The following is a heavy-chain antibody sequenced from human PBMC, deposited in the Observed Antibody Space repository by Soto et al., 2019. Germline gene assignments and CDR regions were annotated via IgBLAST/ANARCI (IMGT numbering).Heavy chain of an antibody. CDR2: ISSSSSYI. D-gene: IGHD5-12*01. Sequence: GGSLRLSCAASGFTFSSYSMNWVRQAPGKGLEWVSSISSSSSYIYYADSVKGRFTISRDNAKNSLYLQMNSLRAEDTAVYYCARGGDRRGYDNDDAFDIWGQGTMVTVSS. V-gene: IGHV3-21*01. J-gene: IGHJ3*02. CDR3: ARGGDRRGYDNDDAFDI. CDR1: GFTFSSYS.